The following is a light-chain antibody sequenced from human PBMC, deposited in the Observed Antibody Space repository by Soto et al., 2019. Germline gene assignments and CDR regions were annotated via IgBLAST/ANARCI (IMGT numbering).Light chain of an antibody. CDR2: RNN. CDR3: AAWDDSLSGVV. J-gene: IGLJ2*01. Sequence: QSVLTQPPSASGTPGQRVTISCSGSSSNIGSNYVFWYQHLPGTAPKLLIYRNNQRPSVVTDRFSGSKSGTSASLAISGLRSEDETDYYCAAWDDSLSGVVFGGGTKLTVL. CDR1: SSNIGSNY. V-gene: IGLV1-47*01.